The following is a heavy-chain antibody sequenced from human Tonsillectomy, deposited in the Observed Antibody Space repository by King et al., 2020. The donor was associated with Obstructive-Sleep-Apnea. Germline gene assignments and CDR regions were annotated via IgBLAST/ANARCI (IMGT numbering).Heavy chain of an antibody. V-gene: IGHV3-30*04. D-gene: IGHD6-13*01. CDR2: ISYDGNTK. CDR3: AKDPGRLSIAPAVDYYYGMEV. J-gene: IGHJ6*02. CDR1: GFTFSGYA. Sequence: VQLVESGGGVVQPGRSLRLSCVASGFTFSGYAMDWVRQAPGKGLEWVAVISYDGNTKYYADSVKGRFTISRDNSKKTLYLQMNSLRADDTAVYFCAKDPGRLSIAPAVDYYYGMEVWGHGTTVSVSS.